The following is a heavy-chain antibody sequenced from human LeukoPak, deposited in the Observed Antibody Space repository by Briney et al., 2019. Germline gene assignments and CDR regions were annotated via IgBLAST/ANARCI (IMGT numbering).Heavy chain of an antibody. V-gene: IGHV1-69*05. CDR2: IIPIFGTA. CDR3: ARDRGHSSGWYA. J-gene: IGHJ4*02. Sequence: SVKVSCKASGGTFSSYAISWVRQAPGQGLEWMGGIIPIFGTANYAQKFQGRVTITTDESTSTAYMELSSLRSEDTAVYYCARDRGHSSGWYAWGQGTLVTVSS. CDR1: GGTFSSYA. D-gene: IGHD6-19*01.